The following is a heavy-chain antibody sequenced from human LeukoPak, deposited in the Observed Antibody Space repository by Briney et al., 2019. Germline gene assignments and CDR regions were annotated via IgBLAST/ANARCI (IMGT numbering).Heavy chain of an antibody. V-gene: IGHV4-59*01. CDR2: IYYSGST. D-gene: IGHD6-19*01. Sequence: RTSETLSLTCTVSGGYISSYYWSWIRQPPGKGLEWIGYIYYSGSTNYNPSLKSRVTISVDTSKNQFSLKLSSVTAADTAVYYCARDSSGWYFGTNYFDYWGQGTLVTVSS. J-gene: IGHJ4*02. CDR1: GGYISSYY. CDR3: ARDSSGWYFGTNYFDY.